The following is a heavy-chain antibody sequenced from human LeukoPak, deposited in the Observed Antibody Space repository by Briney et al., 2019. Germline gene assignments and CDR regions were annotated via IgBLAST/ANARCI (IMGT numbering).Heavy chain of an antibody. CDR1: GFMFSSYW. D-gene: IGHD2-21*01. Sequence: GGSLRLSCAASGFMFSSYWMSWVRQAPEKGLEWVANIKEDGSEKYFVDSVKGRFTISRDNAKNSLYLQMNSLRAEDTAIYYCARDKGVVGTLAPWGQGTLVTVSS. CDR3: ARDKGVVGTLAP. CDR2: IKEDGSEK. V-gene: IGHV3-7*01. J-gene: IGHJ5*02.